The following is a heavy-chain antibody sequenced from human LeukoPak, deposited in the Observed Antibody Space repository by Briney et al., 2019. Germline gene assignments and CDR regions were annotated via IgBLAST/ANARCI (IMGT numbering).Heavy chain of an antibody. V-gene: IGHV1-69*05. CDR3: ARDHVEYSSSEMGAFDI. J-gene: IGHJ3*02. CDR2: IIPIFGTA. D-gene: IGHD6-6*01. Sequence: GASVKVSCKASGGTFSSYAISWVRQAPGQGLEWMGGIIPIFGTANYAQKFQGRVTITTDESTSTAYMELSSLRSEDTAVYYCARDHVEYSSSEMGAFDIWGQGTMVTVSS. CDR1: GGTFSSYA.